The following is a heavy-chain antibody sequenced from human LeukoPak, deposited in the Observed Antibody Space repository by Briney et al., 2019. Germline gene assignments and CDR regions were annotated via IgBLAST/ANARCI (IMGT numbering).Heavy chain of an antibody. J-gene: IGHJ6*03. CDR3: ATMVRGVLLLVYYMDV. CDR1: GGSISSSSYY. CDR2: MYYSGRT. V-gene: IGHV4-39*01. Sequence: SETLSLTCTVSGGSISSSSYYWGWIRQPPGKGLEWIGSMYYSGRTYYNPSLKSRVTISVDTSKNQFSLKLTSVTAADTAVYYCATMVRGVLLLVYYMDVWGKGTTVTISS. D-gene: IGHD3-10*01.